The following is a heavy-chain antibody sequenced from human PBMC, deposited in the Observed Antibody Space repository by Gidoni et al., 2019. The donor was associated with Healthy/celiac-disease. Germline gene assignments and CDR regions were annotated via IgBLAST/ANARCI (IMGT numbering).Heavy chain of an antibody. CDR1: GFPLSSHG. CDR3: ASTLGIAAAGDWYFDL. J-gene: IGHJ2*01. CDR2: IWYDGSNK. D-gene: IGHD6-13*01. V-gene: IGHV3-33*01. Sequence: QVQLVESGGGVGQRGRSLRLSCAASGFPLSSHGMHWVRQAPGKGLEWVAVIWYDGSNKYYADSVKGRVTISRDNSKNTLYLQMNSLRAEDTAVYYCASTLGIAAAGDWYFDLWGRGTLVTVSS.